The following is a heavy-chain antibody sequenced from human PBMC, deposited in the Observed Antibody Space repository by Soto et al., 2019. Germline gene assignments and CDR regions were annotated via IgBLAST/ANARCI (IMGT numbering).Heavy chain of an antibody. Sequence: QVQLQESGPGLVKPSETLSLTCTVSGGSISSNYWSWIRQPPGKGLEYIGYIDYSGSTHYKASLKRRVTISVDTSKNQFSLKLSSVTAADTAIYYCARHRTGLDSWGQGTLVTVSS. CDR3: ARHRTGLDS. J-gene: IGHJ4*02. CDR2: IDYSGST. CDR1: GGSISSNY. V-gene: IGHV4-59*08. D-gene: IGHD3-9*01.